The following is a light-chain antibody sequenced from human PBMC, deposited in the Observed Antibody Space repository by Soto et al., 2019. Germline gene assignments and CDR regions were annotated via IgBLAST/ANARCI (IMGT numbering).Light chain of an antibody. Sequence: EIVMTQSPATLSVSPGERATLSCRASQSVSSNLAWYQQKPGQAPRLLIYGASTRATGGPAGFSGSGSGTEFTLTISTLQSEDFAGYYCQQYNDWPHTFGQGTKLEIK. CDR1: QSVSSN. CDR2: GAS. CDR3: QQYNDWPHT. J-gene: IGKJ2*01. V-gene: IGKV3-15*01.